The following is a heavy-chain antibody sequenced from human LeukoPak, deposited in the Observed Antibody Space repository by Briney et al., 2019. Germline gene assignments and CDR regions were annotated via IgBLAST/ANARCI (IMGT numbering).Heavy chain of an antibody. Sequence: KTSETLSLTCTVSGGSISSYYWSWIRQPPGKGLEWIGYIYYSGSTNYNPSLKSRVTISVDTSKNQFSLKLSSVTAADTAVYYCAREIRYCSGGSCYRRFDVWGQGTMVTVSS. D-gene: IGHD2-15*01. CDR3: AREIRYCSGGSCYRRFDV. J-gene: IGHJ3*01. V-gene: IGHV4-59*01. CDR1: GGSISSYY. CDR2: IYYSGST.